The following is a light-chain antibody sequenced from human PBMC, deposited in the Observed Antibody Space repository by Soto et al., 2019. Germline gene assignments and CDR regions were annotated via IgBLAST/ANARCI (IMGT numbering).Light chain of an antibody. V-gene: IGLV1-47*01. CDR1: SSTIGSNY. J-gene: IGLJ1*01. CDR3: AAWDDSLSGYV. CDR2: RNN. Sequence: HSVLNQAPSASGTPGQRVTISFSGSSSTIGSNYVYWYQQLPGTAPKLLIYRNNQRPSGVPDRFSGSKSGTSASLAISGLRSEDEADYYCAAWDDSLSGYVFGTGTKVTVL.